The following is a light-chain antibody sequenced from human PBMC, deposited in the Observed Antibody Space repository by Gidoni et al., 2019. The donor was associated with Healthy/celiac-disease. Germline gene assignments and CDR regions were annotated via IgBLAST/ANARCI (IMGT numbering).Light chain of an antibody. V-gene: IGLV1-51*01. Sequence: QSVLTQPPSVSAAPGQKVTISCSGSSSNIGNNSVSWYQQLPGTAPKLLIYDNNKRPSGIPDRFSGSKSGTSATLGITGLQTGDEADYYCGTWDSSLSAFNYVFGTGTKVTVL. J-gene: IGLJ1*01. CDR1: SSNIGNNS. CDR2: DNN. CDR3: GTWDSSLSAFNYV.